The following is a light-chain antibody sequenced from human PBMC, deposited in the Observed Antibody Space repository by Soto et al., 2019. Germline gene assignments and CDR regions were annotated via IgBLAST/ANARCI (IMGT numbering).Light chain of an antibody. CDR3: QQYNSYST. J-gene: IGKJ1*01. CDR2: AAS. Sequence: DIQMTQSPSTLSASVGDRVTITCRASQTISSWLAWYQQKPGKAPKSLIYAASSLQSGVPSRLSGSGSGTEFTLTISSLQPDDFATYYCQQYNSYSTFGQGTKVDI. CDR1: QTISSW. V-gene: IGKV1-5*01.